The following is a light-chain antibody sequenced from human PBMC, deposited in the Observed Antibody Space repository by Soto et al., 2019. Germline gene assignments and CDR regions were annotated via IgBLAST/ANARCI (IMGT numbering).Light chain of an antibody. CDR3: SSYAGSDNYVL. CDR2: EVT. V-gene: IGLV2-8*01. CDR1: SSDVGGYNY. J-gene: IGLJ2*01. Sequence: QSALTQPPSASGSPGQSVTISCTGTSSDVGGYNYVSWYQQHPGKVPKLMIYEVTKRPSGVPDRFSGSKSGNTASLTVSGLQAEDEADYYCSSYAGSDNYVLFGGGTKLTGL.